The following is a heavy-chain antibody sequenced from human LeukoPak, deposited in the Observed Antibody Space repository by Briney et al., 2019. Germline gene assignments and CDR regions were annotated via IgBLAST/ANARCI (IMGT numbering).Heavy chain of an antibody. CDR3: VKDLSGRYTFDY. J-gene: IGHJ4*02. CDR1: GFSFSSYA. V-gene: IGHV3-64D*09. Sequence: HTGGSLRLSCAASGFSFSSYAMHWVRQAPGKGLEYVSGINDNGGRTHYGDSLKGRFTISRDNSKNTLYLQMSTLRAEDTAVYYCVKDLSGRYTFDYWGQGTLVTVSS. D-gene: IGHD1-26*01. CDR2: INDNGGRT.